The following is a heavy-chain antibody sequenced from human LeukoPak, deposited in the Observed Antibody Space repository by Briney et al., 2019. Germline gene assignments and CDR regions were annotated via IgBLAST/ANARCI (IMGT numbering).Heavy chain of an antibody. CDR3: AKTPREVAATVRFDY. V-gene: IGHV3-23*01. CDR2: ISSGGGRT. D-gene: IGHD2-15*01. Sequence: GGSLRLSCAASGFTFSSYAMSWVRQAPEKGLEWVSGISSGGGRTYYADSVKGRFTISRDNSKNTLYLQMNSLRAEDTAVYYCAKTPREVAATVRFDYWGQGALVTVSS. CDR1: GFTFSSYA. J-gene: IGHJ4*02.